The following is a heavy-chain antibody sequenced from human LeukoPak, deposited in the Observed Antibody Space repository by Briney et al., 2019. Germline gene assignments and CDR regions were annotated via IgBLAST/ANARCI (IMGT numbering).Heavy chain of an antibody. CDR1: GFTFTSSA. V-gene: IGHV3-23*01. Sequence: GGSLRLSCSASGFTFTSSAMTWVRQLPGKGLDWVSTISDSGDSTYYADSVKGRFTISRDNSKNTLYPQMNSLRAEDTAVYYCAIMHYDSSGHRLGSWGQGTLVTVSS. CDR3: AIMHYDSSGHRLGS. CDR2: ISDSGDST. J-gene: IGHJ4*02. D-gene: IGHD3-22*01.